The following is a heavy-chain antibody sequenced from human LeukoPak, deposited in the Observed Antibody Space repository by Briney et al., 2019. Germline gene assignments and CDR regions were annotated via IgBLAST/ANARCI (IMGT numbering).Heavy chain of an antibody. D-gene: IGHD2-21*01. CDR3: VRVDHSLGKTYFDY. J-gene: IGHJ4*02. V-gene: IGHV3-21*01. CDR2: ISSSSSFM. CDR1: GFTFSSYS. Sequence: GGSLRLSCTVSGFTFSSYSLNWVRQAPGKGLEWVSSISSSSSFMYYADSVKGRFTISRDNAKNALYLQMNSLRAADTAVYYCVRVDHSLGKTYFDYWGQGTLVIVSS.